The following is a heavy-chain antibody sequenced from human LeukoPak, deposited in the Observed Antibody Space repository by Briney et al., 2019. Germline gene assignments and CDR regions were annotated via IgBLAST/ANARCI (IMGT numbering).Heavy chain of an antibody. CDR2: VKSKSNGGTT. Sequence: GGSLRLSCAASGFTFSNAWMSWVRQAPGKGLEWFGRVKSKSNGGTTGYAAPVKGRFTISRDDSKDTYLQMNSLKSEDTAVYFCTAGVGHSDFDYWGQGTLVTVSS. CDR1: GFTFSNAW. V-gene: IGHV3-15*01. J-gene: IGHJ4*02. D-gene: IGHD2-8*01. CDR3: TAGVGHSDFDY.